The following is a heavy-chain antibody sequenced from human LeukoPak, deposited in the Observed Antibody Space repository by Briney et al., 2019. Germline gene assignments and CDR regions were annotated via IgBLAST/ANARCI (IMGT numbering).Heavy chain of an antibody. D-gene: IGHD1-1*01. J-gene: IGHJ4*02. Sequence: GGSLRLSCAASGFTFSSYGMHWIRQAPGKGLEWVSSISGSNSYIFYADSVKGRFTVSRDNAKDSLYLQMNSLRAEDTAVYYCARALTTLTYEGYWGQGTLVTVSS. CDR1: GFTFSSYG. CDR3: ARALTTLTYEGY. V-gene: IGHV3-21*01. CDR2: ISGSNSYI.